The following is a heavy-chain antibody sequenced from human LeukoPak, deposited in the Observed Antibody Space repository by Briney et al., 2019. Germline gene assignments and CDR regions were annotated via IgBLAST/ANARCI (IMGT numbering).Heavy chain of an antibody. Sequence: GGTLRLSCAASGFTFSSYAMHWVRQAPGKGLEWVAVISYDGSNKYYADSVKGRFTISRDNSKNTLHLQMNSLRAEDTAVYYCARELAVAGDDAFDIWGQGTMVTVSS. V-gene: IGHV3-30*04. CDR2: ISYDGSNK. D-gene: IGHD6-19*01. J-gene: IGHJ3*02. CDR1: GFTFSSYA. CDR3: ARELAVAGDDAFDI.